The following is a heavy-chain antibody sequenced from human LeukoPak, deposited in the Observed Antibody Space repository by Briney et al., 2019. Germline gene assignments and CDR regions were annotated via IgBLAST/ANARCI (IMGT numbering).Heavy chain of an antibody. CDR3: ARVCDFWSGYYYDY. Sequence: ASVKVSCKASGGTFSSYAISWVRQASGQGLEWMGGIIPIFGTANYAQKFQGRVTITADESTSTAYMELSSLRSEDTAVYYCARVCDFWSGYYYDYWGQGTLVTVSS. J-gene: IGHJ4*02. D-gene: IGHD3-3*01. CDR2: IIPIFGTA. CDR1: GGTFSSYA. V-gene: IGHV1-69*01.